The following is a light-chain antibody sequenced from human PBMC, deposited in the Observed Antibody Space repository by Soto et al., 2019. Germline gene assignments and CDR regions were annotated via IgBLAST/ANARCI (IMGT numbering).Light chain of an antibody. J-gene: IGLJ2*01. Sequence: QSVVTQSPSASGTPGQSVTISCSASNSNFVSNSVSWYQHDPGTAPKHLISRNHQRPSGVPDRLSGSKSGTSVSLAITGRRGDDEDDYHYQSYDSGLTTAVFGGGTKLTVL. CDR2: RNH. CDR3: QSYDSGLTTAV. CDR1: NSNFVSNS. V-gene: IGLV1-47*01.